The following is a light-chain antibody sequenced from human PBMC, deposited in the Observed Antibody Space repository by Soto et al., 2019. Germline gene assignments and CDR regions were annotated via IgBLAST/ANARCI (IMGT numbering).Light chain of an antibody. J-gene: IGKJ2*01. CDR1: QSISSW. V-gene: IGKV1-5*03. CDR3: QQYNSYSYT. CDR2: RAS. Sequence: DIQMTQSPSTLSASVGDRVTITCRASQSISSWLAWYQQKPGKAPILLIYRASSLESGVPSRFSGSGSGTEFTLTISSLQPDDFATYYCQQYNSYSYTFGLGTKLEIK.